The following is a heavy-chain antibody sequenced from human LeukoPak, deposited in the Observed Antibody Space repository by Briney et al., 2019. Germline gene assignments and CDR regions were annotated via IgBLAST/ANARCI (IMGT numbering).Heavy chain of an antibody. D-gene: IGHD5-18*01. CDR2: IYYSGST. Sequence: SETLSLTCTVSGGSISSYYWSWIRQPPGKGLEWIGYIYYSGSTNYNPSLKSRVTTSVDTSKNQFSLKLSSVTAADTAVYYCARGEYSYANYWYFDLWGRGTLVTVSS. V-gene: IGHV4-59*01. CDR3: ARGEYSYANYWYFDL. CDR1: GGSISSYY. J-gene: IGHJ2*01.